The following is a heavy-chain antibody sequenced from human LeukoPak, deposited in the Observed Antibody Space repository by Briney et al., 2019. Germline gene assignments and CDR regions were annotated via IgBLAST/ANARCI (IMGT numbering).Heavy chain of an antibody. CDR2: INHGGST. CDR3: ARSFDYYSSGYYPYYFDY. CDR1: GGSFSGNYY. J-gene: IGHJ4*02. V-gene: IGHV4-34*01. Sequence: SETLSLTCAVYGGSFSGNYYWNWIRQPPGKGLEWIAEINHGGSTNHNSSLKNRVTISVDKSKNQFSLKLNSVTAADTAVYYCARSFDYYSSGYYPYYFDYWGQGTLVTVSS. D-gene: IGHD3-22*01.